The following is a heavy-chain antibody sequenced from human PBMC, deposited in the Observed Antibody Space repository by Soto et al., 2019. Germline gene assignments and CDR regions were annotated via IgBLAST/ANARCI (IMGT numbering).Heavy chain of an antibody. CDR3: ASGMKYYDSSGQLDY. Sequence: SVKVSCKASGGTFSSYAISWVRQAPGQGLEWMGGIIPIFGTANYAQKFQGRVTITADESTSTAYMELSSLRSEDTAVYYCASGMKYYDSSGQLDYWGQGTLVTVSS. D-gene: IGHD3-22*01. J-gene: IGHJ4*02. CDR2: IIPIFGTA. V-gene: IGHV1-69*13. CDR1: GGTFSSYA.